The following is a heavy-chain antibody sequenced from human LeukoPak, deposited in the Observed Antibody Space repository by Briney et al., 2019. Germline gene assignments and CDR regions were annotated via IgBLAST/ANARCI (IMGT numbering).Heavy chain of an antibody. CDR3: AKDRWRDGSSSFDN. V-gene: IGHV1-18*01. CDR2: ISNYNGNT. D-gene: IGHD6-6*01. Sequence: ASVKVSCKASGYTFTSYSIYWVRPAPGQGLEWMGWISNYNGNTNYAQKLQGRVTMTTDTYTSTAYMELRSLRSDDTAVYYCAKDRWRDGSSSFDNWGQGTLVTVSS. CDR1: GYTFTSYS. J-gene: IGHJ4*02.